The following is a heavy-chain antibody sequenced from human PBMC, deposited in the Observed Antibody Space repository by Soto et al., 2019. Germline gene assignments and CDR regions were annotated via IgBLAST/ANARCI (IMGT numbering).Heavy chain of an antibody. CDR2: ISYDGSNK. J-gene: IGHJ4*02. Sequence: GGSLRLSCAASGFTFSSYGMHWVRQAPGKGLEWVAVISYDGSNKYYADSVKGRFTISRDNSKNTLYLQMNSLRAEDTAVYYCAKGDLHDDYIYNLDFWGQGTRVTVSS. D-gene: IGHD4-4*01. CDR3: AKGDLHDDYIYNLDF. V-gene: IGHV3-30*18. CDR1: GFTFSSYG.